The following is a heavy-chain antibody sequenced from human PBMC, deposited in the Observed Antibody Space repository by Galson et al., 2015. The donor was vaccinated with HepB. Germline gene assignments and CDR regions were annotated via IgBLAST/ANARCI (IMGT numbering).Heavy chain of an antibody. Sequence: SVKVSCKASGGTFNSQPTSWVRQAPGQGPEWMAGINPLFGTKNYAQKFQDRLTIAADRSTSTVYMELSSLTSEDTAVYYCATNAGRRGIFFEYWGQGTLVTVSS. J-gene: IGHJ4*02. D-gene: IGHD3-10*01. CDR3: ATNAGRRGIFFEY. CDR1: GGTFNSQP. V-gene: IGHV1-69*06. CDR2: INPLFGTK.